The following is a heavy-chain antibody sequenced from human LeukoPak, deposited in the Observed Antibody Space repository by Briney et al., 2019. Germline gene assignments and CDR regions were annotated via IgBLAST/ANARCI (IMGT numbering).Heavy chain of an antibody. Sequence: TGGSLRLSCAASGFTFSSYAMSWVRQAPGKGLGWVSAISGSGGSTYYADSVKGRFTISRDNSKNTLYLQMNSLRAEDTAVYYCAKDFDSSGSLFDYWGQGTLVTASS. D-gene: IGHD3-22*01. CDR1: GFTFSSYA. CDR2: ISGSGGST. CDR3: AKDFDSSGSLFDY. V-gene: IGHV3-23*01. J-gene: IGHJ4*02.